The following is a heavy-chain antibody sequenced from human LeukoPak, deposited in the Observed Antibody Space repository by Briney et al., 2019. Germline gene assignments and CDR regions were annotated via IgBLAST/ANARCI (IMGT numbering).Heavy chain of an antibody. CDR1: GYTLTELS. J-gene: IGHJ1*01. CDR3: ATYPWFGELLYGYFQH. D-gene: IGHD3-10*01. V-gene: IGHV1-24*01. Sequence: ASVKVSCKVSGYTLTELSMHWARQAPGKGLEWMGGFDPEDGETIYAQKFQGRVTMTEDTSTDTAYMELSSLRSEDTAVYYCATYPWFGELLYGYFQHWGQGTLVTVSS. CDR2: FDPEDGET.